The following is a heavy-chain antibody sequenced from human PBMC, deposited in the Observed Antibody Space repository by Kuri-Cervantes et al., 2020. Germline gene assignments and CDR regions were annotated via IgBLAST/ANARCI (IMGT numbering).Heavy chain of an antibody. CDR2: IYYSGST. CDR1: GGSISSGGYY. J-gene: IGHJ4*02. Sequence: TLSLTCTVSGGSISSGGYYWSWIRQHPGKGLEWIGYIYYSGSTYYNPSLKSRVTISVDTSKNQFSLKLSSVTAADTAVYYCARVTSFLEWLLSYFDYWGQGTLVTVSS. V-gene: IGHV4-31*03. D-gene: IGHD3-3*01. CDR3: ARVTSFLEWLLSYFDY.